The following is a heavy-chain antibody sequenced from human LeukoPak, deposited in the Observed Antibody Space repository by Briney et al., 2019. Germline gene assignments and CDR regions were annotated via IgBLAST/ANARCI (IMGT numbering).Heavy chain of an antibody. V-gene: IGHV3-7*04. CDR1: VLTLSTYL. CDR3: ARDDYGWGSHPY. D-gene: IGHD3-10*01. CDR2: IKPEGSEK. Sequence: GGALRLSCAGSVLTLSTYLMTWVRQAPGKGLEWGANIKPEGSEKAYVDSVKGRLTISRNNDKTSLYLQMNSLRVEDTAVYYCARDDYGWGSHPYWGQGTLVTVSS. J-gene: IGHJ4*02.